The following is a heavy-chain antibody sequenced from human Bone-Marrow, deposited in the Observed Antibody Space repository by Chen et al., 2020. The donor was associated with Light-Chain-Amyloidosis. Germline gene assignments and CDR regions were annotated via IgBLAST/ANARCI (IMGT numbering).Heavy chain of an antibody. CDR1: GGSLSSSSYY. V-gene: IGHV4-39*07. D-gene: IGHD3-3*01. J-gene: IGHJ4*02. CDR2: IHSSGST. CDR3: TGDVRLEWAFY. Sequence: QLQLQESAPGLVKPSETLSLTCTVSGGSLSSSSYYWGWIRQPPGKGLEWIGSIHSSGSTYYSPSLKSRVTISVDTSKNQFSLKLDSVTAADTAVYYCTGDVRLEWAFYWGQGILVTVSS.